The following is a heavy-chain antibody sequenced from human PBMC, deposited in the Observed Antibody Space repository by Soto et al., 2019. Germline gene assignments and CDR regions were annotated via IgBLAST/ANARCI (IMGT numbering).Heavy chain of an antibody. CDR3: AREGGGGAVEFLDL. CDR1: GFTFSSYS. CDR2: ISSSSSYI. Sequence: SLRLSCAASGFTFSSYSMNWVRQAPGKGLEWVSSISSSSSYIYYADSVKGRFTISRDNDKNSLYLQMNSLRAEDTAVYYCAREGGGGAVEFLDLGGRGSLVPASS. J-gene: IGHJ2*01. V-gene: IGHV3-21*01. D-gene: IGHD3-16*01.